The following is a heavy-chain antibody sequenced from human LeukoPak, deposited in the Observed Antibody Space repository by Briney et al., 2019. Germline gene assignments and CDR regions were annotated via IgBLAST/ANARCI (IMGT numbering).Heavy chain of an antibody. J-gene: IGHJ4*02. D-gene: IGHD2-15*01. CDR1: GGTFSSYA. CDR2: IIPIFGTA. V-gene: IGHV1-69*13. CDR3: ARGGCSGGSCYSRFRFDY. Sequence: GASVKVSCKAPGGTFSSYAISWVRQAPGQGLEWMGGIIPIFGTANYAQKFQGRVTITADESTSTAYMELSSLRSEDTAVYYCARGGCSGGSCYSRFRFDYWGQGTLVTVSS.